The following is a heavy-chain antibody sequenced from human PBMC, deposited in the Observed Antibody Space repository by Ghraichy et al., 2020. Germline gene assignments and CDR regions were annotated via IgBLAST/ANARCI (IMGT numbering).Heavy chain of an antibody. CDR1: GYTFTGYY. CDR3: ARDGQWELLYYFYY. J-gene: IGHJ4*02. Sequence: ASVKVSCKASGYTFTGYYMHWVRQAPGQGLEWMGWINPNSGGTNYAQKFQGRVTMTRDTSTSTAYMELSRLRSDDTAVYYCARDGQWELLYYFYYSGQGTLVTVSS. V-gene: IGHV1-2*02. CDR2: INPNSGGT. D-gene: IGHD1-26*01.